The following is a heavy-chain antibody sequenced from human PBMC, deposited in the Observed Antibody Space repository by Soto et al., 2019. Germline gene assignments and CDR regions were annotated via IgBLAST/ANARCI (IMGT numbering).Heavy chain of an antibody. J-gene: IGHJ5*02. CDR2: ISSSGSTI. Sequence: GGSLRLSCAASGFTFSDYYMSWIRQAPGKGLEWVSYISSSGSTIYYADSVKGRFTISRDNAKNSLYLQMNSLRAEDTAVYYCARDCCSGSEPNWFDPWGQGTLVTVSS. CDR1: GFTFSDYY. D-gene: IGHD3-10*02. V-gene: IGHV3-11*01. CDR3: ARDCCSGSEPNWFDP.